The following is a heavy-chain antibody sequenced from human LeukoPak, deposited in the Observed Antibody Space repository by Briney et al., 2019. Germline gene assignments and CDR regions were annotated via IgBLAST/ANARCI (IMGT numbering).Heavy chain of an antibody. V-gene: IGHV4-34*01. CDR1: GGSFSGYY. J-gene: IGHJ4*02. Sequence: SETLSLTCAVYGGSFSGYYWSWIRQPPGKGLEWIGEINHSGSTNYNPSLKSRVTISVDTSRNQFSLKLSSVTAADTAVYYCARGGEYSSSWPYRHPYYFDYWGQGTLVTVSS. CDR3: ARGGEYSSSWPYRHPYYFDY. D-gene: IGHD6-13*01. CDR2: INHSGST.